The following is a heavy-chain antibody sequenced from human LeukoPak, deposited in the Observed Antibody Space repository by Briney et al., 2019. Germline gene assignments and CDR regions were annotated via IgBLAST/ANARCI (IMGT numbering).Heavy chain of an antibody. Sequence: SETLSLTCAVYGGSFSGYYWSWIRQPPGKGLEWIGEMNHSGSTNYNPSLKSRVTISVDTSKNQFSLRLSSVTAAETAVYYCARLTKNDSGTYRFGKKKRGYMDVWGKGTTVTISS. V-gene: IGHV4-34*01. J-gene: IGHJ6*03. CDR1: GGSFSGYY. D-gene: IGHD3-10*01. CDR3: ARLTKNDSGTYRFGKKKRGYMDV. CDR2: MNHSGST.